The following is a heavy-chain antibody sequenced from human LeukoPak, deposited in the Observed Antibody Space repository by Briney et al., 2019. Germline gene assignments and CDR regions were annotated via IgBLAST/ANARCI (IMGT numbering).Heavy chain of an antibody. V-gene: IGHV3-23*01. D-gene: IGHD6-6*01. CDR3: AKDGYSSSFDAFDI. CDR2: ISGSGDST. J-gene: IGHJ3*02. Sequence: PGGSLRLSCAASGFTFSAYAMSWVRQAPGKGLEWVSAISGSGDSTYYADSVKGRFTISRDYSKKTLYLQMNSLRAEDTAVYYCAKDGYSSSFDAFDIWGQGTMVTVSS. CDR1: GFTFSAYA.